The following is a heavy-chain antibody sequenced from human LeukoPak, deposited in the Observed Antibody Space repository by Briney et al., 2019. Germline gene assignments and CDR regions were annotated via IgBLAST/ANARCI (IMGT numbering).Heavy chain of an antibody. D-gene: IGHD1-1*01. CDR3: ARGRVHLDY. CDR1: GGSFSGYY. V-gene: IGHV4-34*01. J-gene: IGHJ4*02. Sequence: PSETLSLTCAVYGGSFSGYYWSWIRQPPGKGLEWIGEINHSGSTNYNPSLKSRVTISVDTSKNQFSLKLSSVTAADTAVYYCARGRVHLDYWGQGTLVTVS. CDR2: INHSGST.